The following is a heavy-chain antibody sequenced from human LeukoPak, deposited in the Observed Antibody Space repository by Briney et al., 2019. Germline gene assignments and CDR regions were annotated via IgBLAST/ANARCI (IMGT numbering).Heavy chain of an antibody. CDR3: ASFNSGSYYGLFV. CDR2: INSDGCST. Sequence: GGSLRLSCAASGFIFSSYWMPWVRQAPGKGLVWVSRINSDGCSTSYADSVKGRFTISRDNAKNTLYLQMNSLRAEDTAVYYCASFNSGSYYGLFVWGQGTLVTVSS. V-gene: IGHV3-74*01. J-gene: IGHJ4*02. D-gene: IGHD1-26*01. CDR1: GFIFSSYW.